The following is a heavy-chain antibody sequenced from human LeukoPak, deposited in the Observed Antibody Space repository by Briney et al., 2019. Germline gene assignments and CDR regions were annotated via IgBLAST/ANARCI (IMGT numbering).Heavy chain of an antibody. CDR1: GGTFSSYA. CDR2: IISIFGTA. J-gene: IGHJ6*03. D-gene: IGHD4-23*01. V-gene: IGHV1-69*05. Sequence: ASVKVSCKASGGTFSSYAISWVRQAPGQGLEWMGRIISIFGTANYAQKFQGRVTITTDESTSTAYMELSSLRSEDTAVYYCAREVLPDFNGGNSAYYYMDVWGKGTTVTVSS. CDR3: AREVLPDFNGGNSAYYYMDV.